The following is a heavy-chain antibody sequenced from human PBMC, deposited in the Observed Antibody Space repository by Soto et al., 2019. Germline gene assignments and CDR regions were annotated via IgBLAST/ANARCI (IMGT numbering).Heavy chain of an antibody. CDR2: IYYSGST. CDR1: GGSISSYY. CDR3: ARDQRGPDV. D-gene: IGHD2-15*01. V-gene: IGHV4-59*01. Sequence: QVQLQESGPGLVKPSETLSLTCTVSGGSISSYYWSWIRQPPGKGLEWIGYIYYSGSTNYNPSLTXRXTXXVDTSTNQCPLKLSSVAAADTAVYYCARDQRGPDVWGQGTTVTVSS. J-gene: IGHJ6*02.